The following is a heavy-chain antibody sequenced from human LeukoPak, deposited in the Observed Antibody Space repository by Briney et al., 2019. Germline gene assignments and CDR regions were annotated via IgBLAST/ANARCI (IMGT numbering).Heavy chain of an antibody. CDR1: GYTLTELS. V-gene: IGHV1-24*01. CDR2: FDPEDGET. Sequence: ASVKVSCKVSGYTLTELSMHWVRQAPGKGLEWMGGFDPEDGETIYAQKFQGRVIMTEDTSTDTAYTELSSLRSEDTAVYYCATALLWFGYFDYWGQGTLVTVSS. J-gene: IGHJ4*02. CDR3: ATALLWFGYFDY. D-gene: IGHD3-10*01.